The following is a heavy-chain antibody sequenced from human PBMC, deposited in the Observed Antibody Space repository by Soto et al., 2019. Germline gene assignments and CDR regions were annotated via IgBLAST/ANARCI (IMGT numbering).Heavy chain of an antibody. CDR1: GFIVSSNY. V-gene: IGHV3-53*01. CDR2: IYSGGSA. CDR3: VRDDYGLDV. Sequence: GGSLRLSCAASGFIVSSNYMSWVRQAPGKGLEWVSVIYSGGSANYADSVKGRFTISRDDSKNTLYLQMNSLRAEDTAVYYCVRDDYGLDVWGRGTAVTVSS. J-gene: IGHJ6*02.